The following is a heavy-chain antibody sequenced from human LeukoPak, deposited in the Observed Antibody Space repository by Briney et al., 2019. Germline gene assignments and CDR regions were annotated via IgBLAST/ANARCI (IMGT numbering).Heavy chain of an antibody. Sequence: PSETLSLTCTVSGGSISSYYWSWIRQPPGKGLEWIGYIYYSGSTNYNPSLKSRVTISVDTSKNQFSLKLSSVTAADTAVYYCARHPYSSSWRTNWYFDLWGRGTLVTVSS. CDR2: IYYSGST. D-gene: IGHD6-13*01. V-gene: IGHV4-59*08. J-gene: IGHJ2*01. CDR3: ARHPYSSSWRTNWYFDL. CDR1: GGSISSYY.